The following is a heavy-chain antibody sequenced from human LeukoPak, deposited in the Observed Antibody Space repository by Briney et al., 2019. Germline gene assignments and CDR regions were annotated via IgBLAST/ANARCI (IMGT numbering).Heavy chain of an antibody. CDR3: AKDRVAVAGYFDY. V-gene: IGHV3-23*01. CDR2: ISGSGGST. D-gene: IGHD6-19*01. CDR1: GFTFSSYA. Sequence: HPGGSLRLSCAASGFTFSSYAMSWVRQAPGKGLGWVSAISGSGGSTYYADSVKGRFTISRDNSKNTLYLQMNSLRAEDTAVYYCAKDRVAVAGYFDYWGQGTLVTVSS. J-gene: IGHJ4*02.